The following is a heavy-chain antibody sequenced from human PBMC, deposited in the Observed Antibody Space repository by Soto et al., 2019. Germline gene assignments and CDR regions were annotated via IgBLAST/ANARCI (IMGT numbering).Heavy chain of an antibody. Sequence: TLSLTCAVSGGSISVNNWWSWVRQPPGKGLEWIGEIYPSGSTNYNPSLKSRVTISLDNSKNQFSLQLHSVTAADTAVYYCARESQRANWFDPWGQGTLVTVSS. J-gene: IGHJ5*02. V-gene: IGHV4-4*02. CDR2: IYPSGST. CDR3: ARESQRANWFDP. CDR1: GGSISVNNW.